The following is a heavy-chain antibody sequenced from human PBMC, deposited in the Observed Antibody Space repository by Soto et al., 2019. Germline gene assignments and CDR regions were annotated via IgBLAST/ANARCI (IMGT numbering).Heavy chain of an antibody. CDR3: ASTVVNAIYYFDY. CDR1: GGSFSGYY. V-gene: IGHV4-34*01. D-gene: IGHD2-15*01. CDR2: INHSGST. Sequence: QVQLQQWGAGLLKPSETLSLTCAVYGGSFSGYYWSWIRQPPGKGLEWIGEINHSGSTNYNPSLKSRVTISVDTSKNLFSLKLSSVTAADTAVYYCASTVVNAIYYFDYWGQGTLVTVSS. J-gene: IGHJ4*02.